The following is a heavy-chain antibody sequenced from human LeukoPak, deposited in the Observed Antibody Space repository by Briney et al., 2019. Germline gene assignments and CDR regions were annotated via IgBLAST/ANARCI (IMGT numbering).Heavy chain of an antibody. CDR1: GGSISSYY. V-gene: IGHV4-59*12. CDR3: AREMATRTFDY. CDR2: IYYSGST. Sequence: SETLSLTCTVSGGSISSYYWSWIRQPPGKGLEWIGYIYYSGSTNCNPSLKSRVTISVDTSKNQFSLKLSSVTAADTAVYYCAREMATRTFDYWGQGTLVTVSS. D-gene: IGHD5-24*01. J-gene: IGHJ4*02.